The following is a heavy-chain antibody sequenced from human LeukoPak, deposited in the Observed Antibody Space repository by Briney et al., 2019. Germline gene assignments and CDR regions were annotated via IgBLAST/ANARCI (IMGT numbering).Heavy chain of an antibody. CDR1: GGTFSSYA. V-gene: IGHV1-69*13. Sequence: SVKVSCKASGGTFSSYAISWVRQAPGQGLEWMGGIIPIFGTADYAQKFQGRVTITADESTSTAYMELSRLRSDDTAVYYCARDFRFIHHGGQGGSPSAYCGGDCYSFSDYWGQGTLVTVSS. CDR2: IIPIFGTA. D-gene: IGHD2-21*02. J-gene: IGHJ4*02. CDR3: ARDFRFIHHGGQGGSPSAYCGGDCYSFSDY.